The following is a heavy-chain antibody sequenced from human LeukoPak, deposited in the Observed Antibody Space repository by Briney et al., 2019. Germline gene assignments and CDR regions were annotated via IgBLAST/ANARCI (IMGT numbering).Heavy chain of an antibody. V-gene: IGHV4-38-2*02. Sequence: SETLSLTCTVSGYSISSGYYWGWIRQPPGKGLEWIGSIYHSGSTYYNPSLKSRVTISVDTSKNQFSLKLSSVTAADTAVYYCARGPIRGVLWFGELGWFDPWGQGTLVTVSS. CDR1: GYSISSGYY. D-gene: IGHD3-10*01. CDR2: IYHSGST. J-gene: IGHJ5*02. CDR3: ARGPIRGVLWFGELGWFDP.